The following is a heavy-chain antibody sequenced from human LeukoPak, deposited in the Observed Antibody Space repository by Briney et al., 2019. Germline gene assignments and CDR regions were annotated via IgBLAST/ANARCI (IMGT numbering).Heavy chain of an antibody. V-gene: IGHV4-30-2*01. CDR1: GGSISSGGYS. CDR2: IYHSGST. D-gene: IGHD1-7*01. CDR3: ASVFNWNYVLDY. Sequence: SQTLSLTCAVTGGSISSGGYSWSWIRQPPGKGLEWIGYIYHSGSTYYNPSLKSRVTISVDRSKNQFSLKLSSVTAADTAVYYCASVFNWNYVLDYWGQGIQVTVSS. J-gene: IGHJ4*02.